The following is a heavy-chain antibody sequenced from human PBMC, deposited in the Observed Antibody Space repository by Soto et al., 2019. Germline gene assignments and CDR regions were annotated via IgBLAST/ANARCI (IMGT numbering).Heavy chain of an antibody. D-gene: IGHD6-13*01. J-gene: IGHJ6*02. CDR1: GYTFTSYD. V-gene: IGHV1-8*01. Sequence: ASVKVSCKASGYTFTSYDINWVRQATGQGLEWMGWMNPNSGNTGYAQKFQGRVTMTRNTSISTAYMELSGLRSEDTAVYYCARDNVLYSSSRTAYGMDVWGQGTTVTVSS. CDR2: MNPNSGNT. CDR3: ARDNVLYSSSRTAYGMDV.